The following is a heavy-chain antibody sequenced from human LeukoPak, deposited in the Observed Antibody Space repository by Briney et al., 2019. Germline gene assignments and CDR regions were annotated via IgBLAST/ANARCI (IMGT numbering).Heavy chain of an antibody. J-gene: IGHJ6*02. CDR3: AKDFVHRMVYYALDA. D-gene: IGHD1-14*01. CDR2: IRWDGGTA. CDR1: GFTFDDYT. Sequence: GGSLRLSCAASGFTFDDYTLHWVRQRPGKSLEWVSLIRWDGGTAYYADSVKGRFTISRDNSKNLLYLQMNSLRSEDTALYYCAKDFVHRMVYYALDAWGQGPTVP. V-gene: IGHV3-43*01.